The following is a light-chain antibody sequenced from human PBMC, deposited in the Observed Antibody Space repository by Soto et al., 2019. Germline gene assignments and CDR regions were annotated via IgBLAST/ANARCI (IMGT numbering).Light chain of an antibody. CDR3: QQYNSYS. V-gene: IGKV1-5*02. J-gene: IGKJ1*01. Sequence: IQMTRAPSSLSASLGGRRIIICRASQSISNWLAWYQQKPGTAPKVLIYHASNLQSGVPSRFSGSGSGTEYTLTISSLQSDDFATYYCQQYNSYSFGQGTKVDIK. CDR2: HAS. CDR1: QSISNW.